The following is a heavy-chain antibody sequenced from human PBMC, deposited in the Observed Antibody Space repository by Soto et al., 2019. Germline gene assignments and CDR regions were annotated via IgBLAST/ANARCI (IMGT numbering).Heavy chain of an antibody. Sequence: QITLKESGPTLVKPTQTLTLTCTFSGFSLSTSGVGVGWIRQPPGKALEWLALIYWDDDKRYSPSLKSRLTITKDTSKNQVVLTMTNMDPVDTATYYCAHSREDIVATALWGWFDPWGQGTLVTVSS. CDR1: GFSLSTSGVG. CDR2: IYWDDDK. CDR3: AHSREDIVATALWGWFDP. J-gene: IGHJ5*02. D-gene: IGHD5-12*01. V-gene: IGHV2-5*02.